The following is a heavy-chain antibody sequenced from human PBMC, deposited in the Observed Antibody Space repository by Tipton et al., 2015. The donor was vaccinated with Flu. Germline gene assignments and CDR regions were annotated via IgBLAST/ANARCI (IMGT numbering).Heavy chain of an antibody. J-gene: IGHJ4*02. CDR2: IYYSGST. D-gene: IGHD5-24*01. Sequence: TLSLTCTVSGGSISSYYWSWIRQPPGEGLEWIGYIYYSGSTNYNPSLKSRVTISVDTSKNQFSLKLSSVTAADTAVYYCARVRDGYRVDYWGQGTLVTVSS. V-gene: IGHV4-59*01. CDR3: ARVRDGYRVDY. CDR1: GGSISSYY.